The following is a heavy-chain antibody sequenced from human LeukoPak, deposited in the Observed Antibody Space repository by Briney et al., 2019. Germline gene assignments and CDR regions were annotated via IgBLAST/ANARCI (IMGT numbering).Heavy chain of an antibody. CDR2: INHSGST. CDR3: ARDNFTGLSRRGFDY. CDR1: GGSFSGYY. V-gene: IGHV4-34*01. J-gene: IGHJ4*02. Sequence: PSETPSLTCAVYGGSFSGYYWSWIRQPPGKGLEWIGEINHSGSTNYNPSLKSRVTISVDTSNNQFSLKLSSVAAADTAVYYCARDNFTGLSRRGFDYWGQGTLVTVSS. D-gene: IGHD1-14*01.